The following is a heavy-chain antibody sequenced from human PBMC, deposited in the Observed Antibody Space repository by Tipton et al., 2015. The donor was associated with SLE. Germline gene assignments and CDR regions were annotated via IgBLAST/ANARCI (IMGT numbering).Heavy chain of an antibody. CDR2: INHSGST. D-gene: IGHD6-19*01. CDR3: ARRRVAGARFDY. CDR1: GFTFGDYA. J-gene: IGHJ4*02. Sequence: LRLSCTASGFTFGDYAMSWVRQAPGKGLEWIGEINHSGSTNYNPSLKSRVTISVDTSKNQFSLKLSSVTAADTAVYYCARRRVAGARFDYWGQGTLVTVSS. V-gene: IGHV4-34*01.